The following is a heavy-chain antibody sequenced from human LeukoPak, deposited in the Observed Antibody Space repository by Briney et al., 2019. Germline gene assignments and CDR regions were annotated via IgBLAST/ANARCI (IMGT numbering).Heavy chain of an antibody. D-gene: IGHD5-18*01. Sequence: PGRSLRLSCAASGFTFSSYGMHWVRQAPGKGLEWVAVIWYDGSNEYYADSVKGRFTISRDNSKNTLYLQMNSLRAEDTAVYYCAKDRRTAMAPTRANNWFDPWGQGTLVTVSS. CDR2: IWYDGSNE. J-gene: IGHJ5*02. V-gene: IGHV3-33*06. CDR1: GFTFSSYG. CDR3: AKDRRTAMAPTRANNWFDP.